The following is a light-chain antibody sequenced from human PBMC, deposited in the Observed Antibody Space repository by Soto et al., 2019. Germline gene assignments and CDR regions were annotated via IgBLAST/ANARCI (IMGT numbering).Light chain of an antibody. CDR1: QTISSW. CDR2: DAS. J-gene: IGKJ1*01. V-gene: IGKV1-5*01. CDR3: QQYNSYSA. Sequence: IQMPQSPSTLSGSVGDRVTITCRASQTISSWLAWYQQKPGKAPKLLIYDASSLESGVPSRFSGSGSGTEFTLTISSLQPDDFATYYCQQYNSYSAFGQGTKVDIK.